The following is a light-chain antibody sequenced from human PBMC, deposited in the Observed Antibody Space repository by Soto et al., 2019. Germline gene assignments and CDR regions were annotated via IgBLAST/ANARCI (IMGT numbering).Light chain of an antibody. CDR2: AAS. CDR3: QQSAKIPRT. CDR1: QTINNY. J-gene: IGKJ1*01. V-gene: IGKV1-39*01. Sequence: DIQMTQSTSSLSASVGDRVTITCRASQTINNYVSWYQQKPGKAPKSLIYAASTLQRGVPTRFSGSGSGTDFTLTINSLQPEDSAIYYCQQSAKIPRTFGQGTKVEI.